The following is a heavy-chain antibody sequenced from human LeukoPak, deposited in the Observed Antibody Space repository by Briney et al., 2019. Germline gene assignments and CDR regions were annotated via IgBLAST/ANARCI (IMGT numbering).Heavy chain of an antibody. J-gene: IGHJ6*02. CDR2: IKSKTDGGTT. Sequence: GGSLRLSCAASGFTFSNAWTSWVRQAPGKGLEWVGRIKSKTDGGTTDYAAPVKGRFTISRDDSKNTLYLQMNSLKTEDTAVYYCTTEGGLRFLEWLFPSYYYYGMDVWGQGTTVTVSS. D-gene: IGHD3-3*01. CDR1: GFTFSNAW. V-gene: IGHV3-15*01. CDR3: TTEGGLRFLEWLFPSYYYYGMDV.